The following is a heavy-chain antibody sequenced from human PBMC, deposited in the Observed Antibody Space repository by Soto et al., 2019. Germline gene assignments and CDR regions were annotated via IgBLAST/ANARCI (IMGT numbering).Heavy chain of an antibody. CDR2: IYPGDSET. V-gene: IGHV5-51*01. CDR1: GYSFTTYR. CDR3: ARQRIEAAFDALDI. J-gene: IGHJ3*02. D-gene: IGHD6-13*01. Sequence: LGESLKISCKGSGYSFTTYRIGWILQIPGKGLEWMGIIYPGDSETRYSPSFQGQVTISADKSNTTAYLQWSGLKASDTSMYYCARQRIEAAFDALDILGQGTIVTVS.